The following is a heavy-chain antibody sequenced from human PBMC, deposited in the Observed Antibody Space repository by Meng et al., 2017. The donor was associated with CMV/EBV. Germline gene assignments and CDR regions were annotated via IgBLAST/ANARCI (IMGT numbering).Heavy chain of an antibody. J-gene: IGHJ4*02. D-gene: IGHD6-6*01. Sequence: SLKISCAASGFTFDDYAMHWVRQAPGKGLEWVSGISWNSGSLGYADSVKGRFTISRDNAKNSLYLQTNSLRAADMALDYCAKDIRGSPEYYFDYWGQGTLVTVSS. CDR1: GFTFDDYA. CDR2: ISWNSGSL. CDR3: AKDIRGSPEYYFDY. V-gene: IGHV3-9*03.